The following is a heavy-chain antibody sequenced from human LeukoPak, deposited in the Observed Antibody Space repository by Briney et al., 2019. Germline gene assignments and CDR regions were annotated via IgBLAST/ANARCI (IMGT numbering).Heavy chain of an antibody. CDR1: GFTFNRFA. D-gene: IGHD1-26*01. J-gene: IGHJ5*02. Sequence: HPGRSLTLSCAASGFTFNRFAVYWVRQAPGKGLEWVAVISHDGNNRDYANSVKGRFTISRDTSKNTLSLQMNSLRGDDTAIYYCAKYSYSEHYYQGGWFDPWGQGTLVTVSS. V-gene: IGHV3-30*18. CDR3: AKYSYSEHYYQGGWFDP. CDR2: ISHDGNNR.